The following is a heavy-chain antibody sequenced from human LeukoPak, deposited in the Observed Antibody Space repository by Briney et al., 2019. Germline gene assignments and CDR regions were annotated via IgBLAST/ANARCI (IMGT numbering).Heavy chain of an antibody. J-gene: IGHJ3*02. CDR2: IGTVGDT. Sequence: GGSLRLSCAASGFTFSDYDMHWVRQVTGRGLELVSTIGTVGDTYYRDSVKGRFTISRENANNSLYLQMNSLRGGDTAVYYCARFGPDAFDIWGPGTMVTVSS. V-gene: IGHV3-13*01. CDR3: ARFGPDAFDI. D-gene: IGHD3-16*01. CDR1: GFTFSDYD.